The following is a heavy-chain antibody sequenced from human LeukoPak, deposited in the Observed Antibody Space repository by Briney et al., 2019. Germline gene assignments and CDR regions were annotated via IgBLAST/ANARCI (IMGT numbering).Heavy chain of an antibody. J-gene: IGHJ4*02. V-gene: IGHV3-23*01. CDR3: AKDFEVVSGVYYYDSSGYYFDY. CDR1: GFTFSSYA. D-gene: IGHD3-22*01. CDR2: ISGSGGST. Sequence: GGSLRLSCAASGFTFSSYAMSWVRQAPGKGLEWVSAISGSGGSTYYADSVKGRFTISRDNSKNTLYLQMNSLRAEDTAVYYYAKDFEVVSGVYYYDSSGYYFDYWGQGTLVTVSS.